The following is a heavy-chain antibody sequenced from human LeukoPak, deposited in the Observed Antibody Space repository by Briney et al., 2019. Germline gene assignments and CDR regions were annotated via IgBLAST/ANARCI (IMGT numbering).Heavy chain of an antibody. D-gene: IGHD1-26*01. J-gene: IGHJ4*02. Sequence: PGGSLRLSCAASGFTFSSHSMNWARQAPGKGLEWVSYITSSSSTIYYADSVKGRFTISRDNAKNSLYLQMNSLRAEDTAVYYCARDKSGSYYLDYSGQGTLVTVSS. V-gene: IGHV3-48*01. CDR3: ARDKSGSYYLDY. CDR2: ITSSSSTI. CDR1: GFTFSSHS.